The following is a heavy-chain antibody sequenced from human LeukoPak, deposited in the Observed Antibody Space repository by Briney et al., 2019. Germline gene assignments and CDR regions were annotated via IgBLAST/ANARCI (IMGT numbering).Heavy chain of an antibody. D-gene: IGHD3-22*01. CDR2: ISAYNGNT. V-gene: IGHV1-18*01. CDR3: ARTTYYYDSSGPRWFDP. Sequence: ASVKVSCKASGYTFTSYGISWVRQAPGQELEWMGWISAYNGNTNYAQKLQGRVTMTTDTSTSTAYMELRSLRSDDTAVYYCARTTYYYDSSGPRWFDPWGQGTLVTVSS. CDR1: GYTFTSYG. J-gene: IGHJ5*02.